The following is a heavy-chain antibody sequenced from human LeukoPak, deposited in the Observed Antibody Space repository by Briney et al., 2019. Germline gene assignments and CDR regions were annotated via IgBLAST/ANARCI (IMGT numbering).Heavy chain of an antibody. D-gene: IGHD6-19*01. V-gene: IGHV3-30*03. CDR2: ISYDGSNK. CDR3: ARASSGWYYYGMDV. CDR1: GFTFSNFG. Sequence: QSGGSLRLSCAASGFTFSNFGMHWVRQAPGKGLEWVAVISYDGSNKYYADSVKGRFTISRDNSKNTLYLQMNSLRAEDTAVYYCARASSGWYYYGMDVWGQGTTVTVSS. J-gene: IGHJ6*02.